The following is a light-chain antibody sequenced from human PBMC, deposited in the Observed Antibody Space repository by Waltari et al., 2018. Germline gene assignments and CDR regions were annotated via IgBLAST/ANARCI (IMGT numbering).Light chain of an antibody. J-gene: IGKJ2*01. CDR1: QSVLSNTNNKNY. V-gene: IGKV4-1*01. CDR3: QQCYSSPYT. Sequence: DIVMTQSPDSLAACLGERASINCKSSQSVLSNTNNKNYLGWYKQKPGQPPKLLISWASTRESGVPDRFSGSGSGTDFTLTISSLQAEDVAVYYCQQCYSSPYTFGQGTKLEIK. CDR2: WAS.